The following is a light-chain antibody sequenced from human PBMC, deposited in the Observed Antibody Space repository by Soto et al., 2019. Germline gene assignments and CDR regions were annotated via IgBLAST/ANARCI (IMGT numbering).Light chain of an antibody. Sequence: EIVLTQSPATLSLSPGDRATLSCRASQSVSNYLAWYQQKPGQAPRLLIYDASNRATGIPARFSGGGSGTDFARTISSLEPEDFAVYYCQQRSNWLTFGGGTAVEIK. CDR3: QQRSNWLT. CDR1: QSVSNY. V-gene: IGKV3-11*01. J-gene: IGKJ4*01. CDR2: DAS.